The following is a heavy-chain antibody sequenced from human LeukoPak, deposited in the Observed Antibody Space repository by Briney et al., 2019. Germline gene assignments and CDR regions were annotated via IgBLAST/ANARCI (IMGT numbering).Heavy chain of an antibody. CDR2: IYYSGST. J-gene: IGHJ6*02. V-gene: IGHV4-59*01. Sequence: SETLSLTCSVSGGSISSYYWSWIRQPPGKGLEYIGYIYYSGSTNYNPSLKSRVTISVDTSKDQFSLNLTSVTAADTAVYYCARLKCISTTCPSRYVMDVWGQGSTVTVSS. CDR1: GGSISSYY. D-gene: IGHD2-2*01. CDR3: ARLKCISTTCPSRYVMDV.